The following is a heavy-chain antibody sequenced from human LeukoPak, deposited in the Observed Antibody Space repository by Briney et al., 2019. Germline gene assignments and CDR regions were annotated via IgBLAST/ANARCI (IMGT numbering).Heavy chain of an antibody. V-gene: IGHV4-59*08. CDR2: IYYSGST. D-gene: IGHD4-11*01. Sequence: SETLSLTCTVSGGSISSYYWSWIRQPPGKGLEWIGYIYYSGSTNYNPSLKSRVTISVDTSKNQFSLKLSSVTAADTAVYYCARHHSNYYYYGMDVWGQGTTVTVSS. J-gene: IGHJ6*02. CDR3: ARHHSNYYYYGMDV. CDR1: GGSISSYY.